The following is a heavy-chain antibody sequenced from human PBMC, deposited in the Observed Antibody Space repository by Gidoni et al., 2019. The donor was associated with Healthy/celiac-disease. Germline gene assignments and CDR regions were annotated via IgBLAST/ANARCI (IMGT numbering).Heavy chain of an antibody. V-gene: IGHV4-39*07. CDR1: GGSISSSSYY. Sequence: QLQLQESGPGLVKPSETLSLTCTVSGGSISSSSYYWGWVRQPPGKGLEWIGSIYYSGSTYYNPSLKSRVTISVDTSKNQFSLKLSSVTAADTAVYYCARDGPTHYYYYGMDVWGQGTTVTVSS. CDR3: ARDGPTHYYYYGMDV. CDR2: IYYSGST. J-gene: IGHJ6*02.